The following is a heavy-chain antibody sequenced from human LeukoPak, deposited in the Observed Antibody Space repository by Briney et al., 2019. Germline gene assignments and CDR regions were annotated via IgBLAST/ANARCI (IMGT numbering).Heavy chain of an antibody. Sequence: GSLRLSCAASGFTFDDYAMSWVRQAPGKGLEWVSGITWNGGSTGYADSVKGRFTISRDNAKNSLYLQMNSLRAEDTALYYCARDISGWRNWFDPWGQGTLVTVSS. J-gene: IGHJ5*02. D-gene: IGHD6-19*01. CDR3: ARDISGWRNWFDP. V-gene: IGHV3-20*04. CDR2: ITWNGGST. CDR1: GFTFDDYA.